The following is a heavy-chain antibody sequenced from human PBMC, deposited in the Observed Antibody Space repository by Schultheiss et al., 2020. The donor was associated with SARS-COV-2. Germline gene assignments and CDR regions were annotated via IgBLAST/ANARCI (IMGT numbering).Heavy chain of an antibody. CDR3: ARLSHGSGSYYDSASYYGLDV. CDR1: GFTFSSYA. Sequence: GESLKISCAASGFTFSSYAMSWVRQAPGKGLEWVSYISSSGSTIYYADSVKGRFTISRDNAKNSLYLQMNSLRAEDTAVYYCARLSHGSGSYYDSASYYGLDVWGQGTTVTVSS. V-gene: IGHV3-48*03. J-gene: IGHJ6*02. D-gene: IGHD3-10*01. CDR2: ISSSGSTI.